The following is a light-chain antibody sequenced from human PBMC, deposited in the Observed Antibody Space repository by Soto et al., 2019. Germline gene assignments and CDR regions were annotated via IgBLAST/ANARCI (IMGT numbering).Light chain of an antibody. CDR3: QQSSSTPLT. CDR1: QSISSY. V-gene: IGKV1-39*01. J-gene: IGKJ4*01. CDR2: AAS. Sequence: DIQMTQSPSSLSASVGDRVTITCRASQSISSYLYWYQQKPGKAPKLLIYAASSLQSGVPSRFSGSGSGTDFTLTISSLQPEDFATYYCQQSSSTPLTFGGGTKVEIK.